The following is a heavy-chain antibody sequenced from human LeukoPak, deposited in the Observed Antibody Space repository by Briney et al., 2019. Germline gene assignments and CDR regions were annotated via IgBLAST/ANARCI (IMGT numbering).Heavy chain of an antibody. CDR1: GGTFSSYT. CDR3: ARTTNWNDDGSFDY. J-gene: IGHJ4*02. CDR2: IIPILGIA. V-gene: IGHV1-69*02. D-gene: IGHD1-1*01. Sequence: ASVKVSCKASGGTFSSYTISWVRQAPGQGLEWMGRIIPILGIANYAQKFQGRVTITTDESTSTAYMELSSLRSEDTAVYYCARTTNWNDDGSFDYWGQGTLVTVSS.